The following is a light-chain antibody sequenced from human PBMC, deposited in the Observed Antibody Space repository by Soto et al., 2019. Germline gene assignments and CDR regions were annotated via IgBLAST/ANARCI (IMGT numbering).Light chain of an antibody. V-gene: IGKV3-20*01. CDR2: AAS. CDR1: QSVNSDY. CDR3: QQYGGSPFT. J-gene: IGKJ3*01. Sequence: EIVLTQSPGTLSLSPGERATLSCRASQSVNSDYLAWYQQKPGQAPRLLIYAASSRATGIPDRFSGSGSGTDFTLTITRLEPDDFAVYFCQQYGGSPFTFGPGTKVDI.